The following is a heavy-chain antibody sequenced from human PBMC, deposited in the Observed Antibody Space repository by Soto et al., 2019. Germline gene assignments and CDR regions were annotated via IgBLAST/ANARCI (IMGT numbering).Heavy chain of an antibody. Sequence: SETLSLTCTVSGGSISSYYWSWIRQPPGKGLEWIGYIYYSGSTNYNPSPKSRVTISVDTSKNQFSLNLSSVTAADTAVYYCARVQAARPVYYYYGMDVWGQGTTVTVSS. J-gene: IGHJ6*02. CDR1: GGSISSYY. CDR3: ARVQAARPVYYYYGMDV. D-gene: IGHD6-6*01. V-gene: IGHV4-59*01. CDR2: IYYSGST.